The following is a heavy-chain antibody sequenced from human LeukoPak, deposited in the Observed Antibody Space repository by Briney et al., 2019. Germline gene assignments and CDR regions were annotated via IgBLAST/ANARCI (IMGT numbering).Heavy chain of an antibody. V-gene: IGHV1-46*01. CDR2: INPSGGST. CDR3: AKGGIVVVVAANWFDP. CDR1: GYTFTSYY. J-gene: IGHJ5*02. D-gene: IGHD2-15*01. Sequence: GASVKVSCKASGYTFTSYYMHWVRQAPGQGLEWMGLINPSGGSTSYAQKFQGRVTMTRDTSTSTVYMELSSLRFEDTAVYYCAKGGIVVVVAANWFDPWGQGTLVTVSS.